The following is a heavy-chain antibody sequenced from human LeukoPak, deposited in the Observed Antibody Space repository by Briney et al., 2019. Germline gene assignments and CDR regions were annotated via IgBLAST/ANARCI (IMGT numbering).Heavy chain of an antibody. CDR3: TRLVAGATTGTY. J-gene: IGHJ4*02. D-gene: IGHD1-26*01. V-gene: IGHV3-21*01. Sequence: GGSLRLSCAASGFTFSSYTMNWVRQAPGKGLEWVSSISSSSSYIYYVDSVRGRFTISRDNAKNSLYLQMNSLRAEDTAVYYCTRLVAGATTGTYWGQGTLVTVSS. CDR2: ISSSSSYI. CDR1: GFTFSSYT.